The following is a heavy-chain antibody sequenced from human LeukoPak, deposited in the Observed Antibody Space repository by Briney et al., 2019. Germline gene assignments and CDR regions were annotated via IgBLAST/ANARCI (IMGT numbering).Heavy chain of an antibody. J-gene: IGHJ6*03. V-gene: IGHV3-21*04. D-gene: IGHD5-18*01. CDR1: GFTFSNYS. CDR2: ISPSSHYI. Sequence: GGSLTLSCAGSGFTFSNYSIDWVRQAPGKGREWVSSISPSSHYINYADSVRGRFTITRDNARNSLYLQMNSLRDEDTAVYYCARDRHTAMVYYYYYMDVWGTGTTVTVSS. CDR3: ARDRHTAMVYYYYYMDV.